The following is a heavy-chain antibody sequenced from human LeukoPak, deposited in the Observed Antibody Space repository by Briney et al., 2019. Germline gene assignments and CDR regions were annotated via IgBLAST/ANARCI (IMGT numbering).Heavy chain of an antibody. CDR3: ATGAVAGTDDAFDI. CDR2: VDPEDGET. Sequence: ASVKISCKVSGYTFTDYYMHWAPQAPGKGLEWMGLVDPEDGETIYAEKFQGRVTITADTSTDTAYMELSSLRSEDTAVYYCATGAVAGTDDAFDIWGQGTMVTVSS. V-gene: IGHV1-69-2*01. J-gene: IGHJ3*02. CDR1: GYTFTDYY. D-gene: IGHD6-19*01.